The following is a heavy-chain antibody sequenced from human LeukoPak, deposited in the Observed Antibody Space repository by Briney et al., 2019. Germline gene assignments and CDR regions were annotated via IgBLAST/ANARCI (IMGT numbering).Heavy chain of an antibody. CDR3: ARDLFDDLDV. J-gene: IGHJ6*04. CDR1: GGSFCGYY. CDR2: INHSGST. Sequence: PSETLSLTCAVYGGSFCGYYWSWIRQPPGKGLERIGEINHSGSTNYNPSLKSRVTISVDTSKNQFSLKLSSVTAADTAVYYCARDLFDDLDVWGKGTTVTVSS. D-gene: IGHD3-3*01. V-gene: IGHV4-34*01.